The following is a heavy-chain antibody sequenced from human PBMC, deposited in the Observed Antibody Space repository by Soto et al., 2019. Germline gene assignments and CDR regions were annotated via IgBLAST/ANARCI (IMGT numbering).Heavy chain of an antibody. V-gene: IGHV4-31*03. CDR3: ARDQQKVLRYFAPHYYYGMDV. CDR2: IYYSGST. J-gene: IGHJ6*02. CDR1: GGAIRSAGYY. Sequence: SETLTHTCPLSGGAIRSAGYYWIWILQHAGNGLELIGYIYYSGSTYYNPSLKSRVTISVDTSKNQFSLKLSSVTAADTAVYYCARDQQKVLRYFAPHYYYGMDVWGQGTTVTAS. D-gene: IGHD3-9*01.